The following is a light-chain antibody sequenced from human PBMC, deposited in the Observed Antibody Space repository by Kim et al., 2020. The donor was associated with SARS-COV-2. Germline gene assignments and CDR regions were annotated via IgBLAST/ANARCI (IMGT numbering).Light chain of an antibody. Sequence: DIQMTQSPSSLSASVGDRVTITCRASQDIYNYLNWYQQKPGKAPNLQIYEATNLEIGVPPRFRGSGSGTLFTFTISSLQPEDVGTYYCQQYDTLFAFGPGAKVDIK. CDR3: QQYDTLFA. J-gene: IGKJ3*01. CDR1: QDIYNY. V-gene: IGKV1-33*01. CDR2: EAT.